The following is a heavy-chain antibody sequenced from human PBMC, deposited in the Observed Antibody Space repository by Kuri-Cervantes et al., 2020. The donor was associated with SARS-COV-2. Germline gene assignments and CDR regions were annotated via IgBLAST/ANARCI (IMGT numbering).Heavy chain of an antibody. J-gene: IGHJ4*02. V-gene: IGHV4-34*01. CDR2: INHSGST. CDR1: GGSFSGYY. CDR3: AGKRCTDIVVVVNSYFDY. D-gene: IGHD2-15*01. Sequence: SQTLSLTCAVYGGSFSGYYWSWIRQPPGKGLEWIGEINHSGSTNYNPSLKSRVTISVDTSKNQFSLKLSSVTAADTAVYYCAGKRCTDIVVVVNSYFDYWGQGTLVTVSS.